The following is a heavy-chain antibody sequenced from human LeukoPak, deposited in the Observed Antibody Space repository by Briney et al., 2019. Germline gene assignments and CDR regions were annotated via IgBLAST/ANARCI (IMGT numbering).Heavy chain of an antibody. CDR2: ISGSGGST. CDR1: GFTFSNYG. CDR3: ANAPLPLDY. V-gene: IGHV3-23*01. J-gene: IGHJ4*02. Sequence: GGSLRLSCAASGFTFSNYGMSWVRQAPGKGLEWVSAISGSGGSTYYADSVKGRFTISRDNSKNTLYLQMNSLRAEDTAVYYCANAPLPLDYWGQGTLVTVSS.